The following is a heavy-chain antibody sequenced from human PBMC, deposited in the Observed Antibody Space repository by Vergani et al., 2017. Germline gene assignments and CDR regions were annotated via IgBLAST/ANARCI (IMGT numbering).Heavy chain of an antibody. V-gene: IGHV4-34*01. CDR3: ARGVRITIFGAVTRGGFDP. D-gene: IGHD3-3*01. Sequence: QVQLQQWGAGLLKPSETLSLTCAVYGGSFSGYYWSWIRQPPGKGLEWIGEINHSGSTNYNPSLKRRVTILVEPSKNQFSLKLSSLTAADAAGYYCARGVRITIFGAVTRGGFDPGGEGTLVTVSS. CDR2: INHSGST. CDR1: GGSFSGYY. J-gene: IGHJ5*02.